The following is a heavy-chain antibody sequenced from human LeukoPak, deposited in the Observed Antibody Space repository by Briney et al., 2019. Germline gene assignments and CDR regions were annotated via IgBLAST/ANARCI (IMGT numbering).Heavy chain of an antibody. D-gene: IGHD3-3*01. Sequence: ASVKVSCKASGYTFTSYGISWVRQAPGQGLEWMGWISAYNGNTNYAQKLQGRVTMTTDTSTSTAYMELRSLRSDDTAVYYCASDDHNYDFWSGHHWFDPWGQGTLVTVSS. CDR1: GYTFTSYG. V-gene: IGHV1-18*01. J-gene: IGHJ5*02. CDR3: ASDDHNYDFWSGHHWFDP. CDR2: ISAYNGNT.